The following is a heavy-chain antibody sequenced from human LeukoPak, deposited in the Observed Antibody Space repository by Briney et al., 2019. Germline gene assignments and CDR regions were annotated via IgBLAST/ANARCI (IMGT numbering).Heavy chain of an antibody. J-gene: IGHJ4*02. D-gene: IGHD1-26*01. CDR1: SGSITSYY. CDR3: ASGMGATPYYFDY. Sequence: SETLSLTCTVSSGSITSYYWSWIRQPPGKGLEWIGYIYYSGSTNYNPSLKSRVTISVDTSKNQFSLKLSSVTAADTAVYYCASGMGATPYYFDYWGQGTLVTVSS. CDR2: IYYSGST. V-gene: IGHV4-59*08.